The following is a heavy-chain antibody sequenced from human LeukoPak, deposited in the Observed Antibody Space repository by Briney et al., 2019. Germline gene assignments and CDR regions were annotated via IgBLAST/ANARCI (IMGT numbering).Heavy chain of an antibody. CDR1: GFTFSRYG. CDR3: ARDSCSNTSCYGGYSFDY. V-gene: IGHV3-33*01. J-gene: IGHJ4*02. D-gene: IGHD2-2*01. CDR2: IRYDGSNK. Sequence: GRSLRLSCAASGFTFSRYGMHWVRQAPGKGLEWVAVIRYDGSNKYYADSVKGRFTISRDNSKNTLYLQMNSLRAEDTAVYYCARDSCSNTSCYGGYSFDYWGQGTLVTVSS.